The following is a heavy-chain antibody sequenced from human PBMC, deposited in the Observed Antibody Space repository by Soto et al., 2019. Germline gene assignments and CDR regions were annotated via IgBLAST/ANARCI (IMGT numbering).Heavy chain of an antibody. CDR1: GYTFTTYY. D-gene: IGHD4-17*01. J-gene: IGHJ5*02. CDR3: ARVVVPTTATTSNWFDP. CDR2: INPSGGST. V-gene: IGHV1-46*01. Sequence: ASVKVSCKASGYTFTTYYLHWVRQAPGQGLEWMGIINPSGGSTNYAQRFQGRVTMTSDTSTSTVYMELSSLRADDTAVYYCARVVVPTTATTSNWFDPWGQGTLVTSPQ.